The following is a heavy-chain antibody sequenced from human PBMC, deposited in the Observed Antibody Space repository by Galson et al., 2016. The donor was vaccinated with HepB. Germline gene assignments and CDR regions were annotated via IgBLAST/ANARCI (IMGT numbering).Heavy chain of an antibody. Sequence: SVKVSCKASGYSFNRFGVSWVRQAPGQGLEYVGWISGYNGDTDFAQMFQGRVTMTTDTSTNTAYLELTNLRSDDPGVVFCARSPLDIRLKGTYYDYWGQGTLVSVSS. CDR2: ISGYNGDT. D-gene: IGHD1-1*01. J-gene: IGHJ4*02. CDR1: GYSFNRFG. CDR3: ARSPLDIRLKGTYYDY. V-gene: IGHV1-18*01.